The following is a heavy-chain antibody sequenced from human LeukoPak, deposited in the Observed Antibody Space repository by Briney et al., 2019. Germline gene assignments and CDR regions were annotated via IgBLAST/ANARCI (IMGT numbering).Heavy chain of an antibody. CDR2: ISGSRNNT. V-gene: IGHV3-23*01. CDR3: AKWGCSGGSCYPFGY. J-gene: IGHJ4*02. D-gene: IGHD2-15*01. Sequence: GGSLRLSCAASGFTFSSYAMAWVRQAPGKGLEWVSAISGSRNNTYYADSVKGRFTISRDNSKNTLYLQMNSLRAEDTAVYYCAKWGCSGGSCYPFGYWGQGTLVTVSS. CDR1: GFTFSSYA.